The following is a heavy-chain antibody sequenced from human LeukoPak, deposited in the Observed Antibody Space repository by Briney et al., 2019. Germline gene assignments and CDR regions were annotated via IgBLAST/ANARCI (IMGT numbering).Heavy chain of an antibody. D-gene: IGHD5-12*01. V-gene: IGHV3-74*01. J-gene: IGHJ4*02. Sequence: GGSLRLSCAASGFTFSSYWMHWVRQAPGKGLVWVSRINTGGSTTDYADSVKGRFTISRDNSKNTLYLQMNSLRAEDTAVYYCARGRYSGYDAFDYWGQGTLVTVSS. CDR3: ARGRYSGYDAFDY. CDR2: INTGGSTT. CDR1: GFTFSSYW.